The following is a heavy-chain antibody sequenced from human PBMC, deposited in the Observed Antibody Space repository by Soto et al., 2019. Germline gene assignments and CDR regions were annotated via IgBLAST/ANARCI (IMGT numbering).Heavy chain of an antibody. D-gene: IGHD6-13*01. CDR2: ISYRGIT. J-gene: IGHJ5*02. V-gene: IGHV4-31*03. CDR3: ARMSATGTRWFDP. Sequence: QVQLQESGPGLVKASQTLSLTCTVSGGSFSSGAYHWSWVRQHPGQGLEWIASISYRGITYSNPSLKSRLSMSVDTSKNQFSLNLTSVTAADTAVYHCARMSATGTRWFDPWGQGTLVTVSS. CDR1: GGSFSSGAYH.